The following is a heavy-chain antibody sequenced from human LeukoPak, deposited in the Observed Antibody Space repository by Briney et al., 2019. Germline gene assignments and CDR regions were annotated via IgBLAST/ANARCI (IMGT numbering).Heavy chain of an antibody. CDR2: KKYDGNEE. D-gene: IGHD1-1*01. Sequence: GGPLRLSCAASGFTFSGYWMSWLREAPGKGREGVANKKYDGNEEYYVDSVKGRFTISRDNAKNSLYLQLNSLRVEDTAVYYCKSGGAAPGSFDYWGQGTLVTVSP. V-gene: IGHV3-7*01. CDR3: KSGGAAPGSFDY. J-gene: IGHJ4*02. CDR1: GFTFSGYW.